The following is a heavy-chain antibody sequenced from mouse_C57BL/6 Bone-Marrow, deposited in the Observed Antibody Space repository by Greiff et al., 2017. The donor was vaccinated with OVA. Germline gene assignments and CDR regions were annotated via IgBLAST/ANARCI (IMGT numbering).Heavy chain of an antibody. CDR1: GYTFTSYW. J-gene: IGHJ2*01. D-gene: IGHD1-1*01. CDR2: IHPNSGST. V-gene: IGHV1-64*01. Sequence: QVQLQQSGAELVKPGASVKLSCKASGYTFTSYWMHWVKQRPGQGLEWIGMIHPNSGSTNYNEKFKSKATLTVDKSSSTAYMQLSSLTSEDSAVYYCAGHYYGSGVFDYWGQGTTLTVSA. CDR3: AGHYYGSGVFDY.